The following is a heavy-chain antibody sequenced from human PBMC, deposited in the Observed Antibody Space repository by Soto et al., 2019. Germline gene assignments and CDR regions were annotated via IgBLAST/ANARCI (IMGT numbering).Heavy chain of an antibody. D-gene: IGHD1-26*01. CDR3: GKDVGDYVPYYYGVDV. V-gene: IGHV3-30*18. Sequence: QVQLVESGGGVVQPGTSLRLSCAASGFTFKTHAMHWVRQAPGKGLEWMAVIAYDGNEKFYADSVKGRFTISRDDSKNGLYLQINTRRNEDTAVYYCGKDVGDYVPYYYGVDVWGQGTTVTVSS. CDR2: IAYDGNEK. J-gene: IGHJ6*02. CDR1: GFTFKTHA.